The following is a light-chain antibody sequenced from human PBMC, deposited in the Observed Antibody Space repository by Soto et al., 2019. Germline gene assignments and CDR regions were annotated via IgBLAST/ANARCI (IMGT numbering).Light chain of an antibody. CDR2: AAS. V-gene: IGKV1-39*01. CDR1: HNIERW. CDR3: QQSYSTPIT. J-gene: IGKJ5*01. Sequence: IQMTQSPSTLSASVGDRVTITCRASHNIERWMAWYQQKRGRAPSLLIYAASSLQSGVPSRFSGSGSGTDFTLTINSLHPEDFATYYCQQSYSTPITFGQGTRLEIK.